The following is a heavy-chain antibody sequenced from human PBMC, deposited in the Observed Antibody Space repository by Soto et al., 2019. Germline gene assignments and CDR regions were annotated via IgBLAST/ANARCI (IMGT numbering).Heavy chain of an antibody. V-gene: IGHV1-3*01. D-gene: IGHD1-7*01. J-gene: IGHJ3*02. CDR2: INAGHGNT. CDR3: ARGCCNRNYAPDGFGI. Sequence: ASEKVSCKASGYTFTSYAMHWVRQAPGKRLEWMGWINAGHGNTKYSQKFQGRVTITTDASTSTAYMELSSLRSEDTAVYYCARGCCNRNYAPDGFGIWGEATMVTVSS. CDR1: GYTFTSYA.